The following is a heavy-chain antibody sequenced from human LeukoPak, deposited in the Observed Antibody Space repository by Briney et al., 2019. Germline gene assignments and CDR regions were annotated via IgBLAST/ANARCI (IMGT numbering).Heavy chain of an antibody. CDR1: GGSVSSGSYY. Sequence: PSETLSLTCTVSGGSVSSGSYYWSWIRQPPGKGLEWIGYIYYSGSTNYNPSLKSRVTISVDTSKNQFSLKLSSVTAADTAVYYCAREQSVAGTRYNWFDPWGQGTLVTVSS. CDR2: IYYSGST. CDR3: AREQSVAGTRYNWFDP. D-gene: IGHD6-19*01. V-gene: IGHV4-61*01. J-gene: IGHJ5*02.